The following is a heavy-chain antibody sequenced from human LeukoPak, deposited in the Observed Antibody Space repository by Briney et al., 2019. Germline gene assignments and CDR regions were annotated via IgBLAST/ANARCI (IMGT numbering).Heavy chain of an antibody. J-gene: IGHJ4*02. CDR1: GFTFRSYG. V-gene: IGHV3-33*01. D-gene: IGHD6-19*01. CDR2: IWYDGSQK. CDR3: ARDYGAVAGSHSLDH. Sequence: GRSLRLSCVTSGFTFRSYGLHWVRQAPGKGLEWVAVIWYDGSQKYYVDSVKGRFTISRDNAKNTIYLQMNSLRDEDTAAYYCARDYGAVAGSHSLDHWGQGTLVTVSS.